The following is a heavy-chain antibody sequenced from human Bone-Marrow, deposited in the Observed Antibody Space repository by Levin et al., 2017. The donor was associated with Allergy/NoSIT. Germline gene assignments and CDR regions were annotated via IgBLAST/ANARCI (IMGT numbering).Heavy chain of an antibody. J-gene: IGHJ6*02. D-gene: IGHD6-25*01. V-gene: IGHV1-2*06. Sequence: GESLKISCKASGYIMTTFYMHWVRQAPGQGLEWMGRIDPNSGGTNFAPKFQGRVTMTRDTSTNTAYMELSGLRFNDTAVYYCARGSGERSPYPMDVWGQGTTVTVSS. CDR2: IDPNSGGT. CDR3: ARGSGERSPYPMDV. CDR1: GYIMTTFY.